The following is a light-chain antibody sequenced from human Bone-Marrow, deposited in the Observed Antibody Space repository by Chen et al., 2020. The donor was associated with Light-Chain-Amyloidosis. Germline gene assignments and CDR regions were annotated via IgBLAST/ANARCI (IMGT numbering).Light chain of an antibody. CDR1: DLPTKY. V-gene: IGLV3-25*03. Sequence: SYELTQPPSVSVYPGQTARITCSGDDLPTKYAYWYQQKPGQAPVLVIHRGTERPSGISERFSGSSSVTAATLTISGVQAEDEADYHCQSAERSGTYEVSFGGGTKLTVL. CDR3: QSAERSGTYEVS. J-gene: IGLJ2*01. CDR2: RGT.